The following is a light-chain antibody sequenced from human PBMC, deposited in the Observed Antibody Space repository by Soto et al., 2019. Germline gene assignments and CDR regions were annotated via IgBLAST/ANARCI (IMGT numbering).Light chain of an antibody. CDR1: QNINNY. CDR2: DAS. V-gene: IGKV1-33*01. CDR3: QQYNNWPIT. J-gene: IGKJ5*01. Sequence: DIQMTQSPSSLSASVGDRVTITCQASQNINNYLNWYQQKPGRAPKLLIYDASNLEAGVPSRFRGSGSGTDFTFTISRLQPEDIATYYCQQYNNWPITFGQGTRLEIK.